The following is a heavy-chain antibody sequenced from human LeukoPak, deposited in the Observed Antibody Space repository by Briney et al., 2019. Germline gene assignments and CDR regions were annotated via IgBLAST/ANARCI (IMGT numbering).Heavy chain of an antibody. Sequence: PSETLSLTCEVSGYSISSGYYWGWIRQPLGKGLEWIGSMYHSGSTYYNPSLQSRVTLSADTSNNQFSLRLTSVTAADTAVYYCVRLAQCVGSSCFAVHFWGQGTLVHVS. V-gene: IGHV4-38-2*01. D-gene: IGHD2-2*01. J-gene: IGHJ4*02. CDR2: MYHSGST. CDR1: GYSISSGYY. CDR3: VRLAQCVGSSCFAVHF.